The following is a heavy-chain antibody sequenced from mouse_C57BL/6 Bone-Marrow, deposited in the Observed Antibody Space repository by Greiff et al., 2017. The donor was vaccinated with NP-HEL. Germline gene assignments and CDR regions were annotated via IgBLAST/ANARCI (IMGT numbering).Heavy chain of an antibody. CDR2: ISSGGSYT. CDR3: ARRLTPWFAY. Sequence: EVNVVESGGDLVKPGGSLKLSCAASGFTFSSYGMSWVRQTPDKRLEWVATISSGGSYTYYPDSVKGRFTISRDNAKNTLYLQMSSLKSEDTAMYYCARRLTPWFAYWGQGTLVTVSA. V-gene: IGHV5-6*02. CDR1: GFTFSSYG. J-gene: IGHJ3*01. D-gene: IGHD4-1*01.